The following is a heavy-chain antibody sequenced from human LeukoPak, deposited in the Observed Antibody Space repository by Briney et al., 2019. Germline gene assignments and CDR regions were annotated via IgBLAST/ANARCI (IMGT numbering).Heavy chain of an antibody. CDR1: GFTFSSYG. J-gene: IGHJ4*02. D-gene: IGHD3-10*01. V-gene: IGHV3-23*01. CDR3: ANENYYGSGSYYNV. CDR2: INGSGGST. Sequence: GGSLRLSCAASGFTFSSYGMRWVRQAPGKGLEWVSAINGSGGSTYYADSVKGRFTISRDNSKNTLYLQMNSLRADDTAVYYWANENYYGSGSYYNVGGQRTLVTVSS.